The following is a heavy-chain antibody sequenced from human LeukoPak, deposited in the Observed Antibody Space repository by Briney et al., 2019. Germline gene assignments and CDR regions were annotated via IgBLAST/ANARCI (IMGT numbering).Heavy chain of an antibody. CDR2: IYYSGST. Sequence: SETLSLTCTVSGGSISSSSYYWGWIRQPPGKGLEWIGSIYYSGSTYYNPSLKSRVTISVDTSKNQFSLKLSSVTAADTAAYYCARGVSEDYLYYYYYMDVWGKGTTVTVSS. V-gene: IGHV4-39*07. J-gene: IGHJ6*03. CDR1: GGSISSSSYY. CDR3: ARGVSEDYLYYYYYMDV. D-gene: IGHD3-10*01.